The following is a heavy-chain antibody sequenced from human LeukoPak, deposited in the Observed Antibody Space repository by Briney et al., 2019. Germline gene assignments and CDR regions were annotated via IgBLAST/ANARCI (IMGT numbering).Heavy chain of an antibody. V-gene: IGHV3-74*01. D-gene: IGHD5-18*01. Sequence: GGSLRLSCAASGFGFSVYWMHWVRHAPGKGVGVVAHINEDGPTASHPDSVKGRFTISRDNAKNTLYLQMNSLTVEDTAVYYCARVPTNSYGFGQWGQGSLVTVSS. CDR3: ARVPTNSYGFGQ. CDR2: INEDGPTA. CDR1: GFGFSVYW. J-gene: IGHJ4*02.